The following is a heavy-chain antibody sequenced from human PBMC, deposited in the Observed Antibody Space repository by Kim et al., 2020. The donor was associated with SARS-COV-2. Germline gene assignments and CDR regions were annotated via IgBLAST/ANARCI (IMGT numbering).Heavy chain of an antibody. J-gene: IGHJ3*02. D-gene: IGHD1-26*01. Sequence: NPSLKCRVIISSDTSRNQCSLNLRSVTAADTAVYYCARSYSGTYFAAFDIWGPGTMATVSS. V-gene: IGHV4-4*08. CDR3: ARSYSGTYFAAFDI.